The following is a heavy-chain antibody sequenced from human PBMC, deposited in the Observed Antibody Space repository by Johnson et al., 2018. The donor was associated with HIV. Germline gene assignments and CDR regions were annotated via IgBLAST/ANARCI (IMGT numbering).Heavy chain of an antibody. CDR2: ISYDGSYE. CDR3: ARPYILLQLVSAFDI. V-gene: IGHV3-30*04. Sequence: QVQLVESGGGLVKPGGSLRLSCAASGFSFSYYAMHWVRQAPGKGLEWVAVISYDGSYEYYADSVKGRFTISRDNFKNTLYLQMNSLRDEDTAVYCCARPYILLQLVSAFDIWGQGTMVTVSS. CDR1: GFSFSYYA. D-gene: IGHD6-6*01. J-gene: IGHJ3*02.